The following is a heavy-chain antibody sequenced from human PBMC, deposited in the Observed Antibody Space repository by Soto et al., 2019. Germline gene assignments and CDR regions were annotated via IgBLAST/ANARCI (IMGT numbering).Heavy chain of an antibody. CDR3: ATQGSITSSHGHQYYMDG. Sequence: PGESLKISCKGSGYSFTSYWIGWVRQMPGKGLEWMGIIYPGDSDTRYSPSFQGQVTISADKSISTAYLQWSSLKASDTAMYYCATQGSITSSHGHQYYMDGWSKGTTVTGSS. CDR1: GYSFTSYW. CDR2: IYPGDSDT. V-gene: IGHV5-51*01. J-gene: IGHJ6*03. D-gene: IGHD2-2*01.